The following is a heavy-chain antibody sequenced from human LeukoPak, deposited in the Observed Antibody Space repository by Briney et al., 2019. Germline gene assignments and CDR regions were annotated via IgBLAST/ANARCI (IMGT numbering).Heavy chain of an antibody. D-gene: IGHD3-22*01. CDR2: INSDGSST. J-gene: IGHJ4*02. CDR1: GFTFSSYW. V-gene: IGHV3-74*01. CDR3: ARDPMGYYDSSGYYQPFDY. Sequence: GGSLRLSCAASGFTFSSYWMHWVRQAPGKGLVWVSRINSDGSSTSYADSVKGRFTMSRDNAKNTLYLQMNSLRAEDTAVYYCARDPMGYYDSSGYYQPFDYWGQGTLVTVSS.